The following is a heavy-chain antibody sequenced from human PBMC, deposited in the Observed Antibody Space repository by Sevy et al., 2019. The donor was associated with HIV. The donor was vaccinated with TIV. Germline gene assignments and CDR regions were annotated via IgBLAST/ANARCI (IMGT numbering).Heavy chain of an antibody. CDR2: ISSSGSTI. V-gene: IGHV3-48*02. D-gene: IGHD5-18*01. CDR3: AGARGYSSLYGLDV. CDR1: GFTFNTYS. J-gene: IGHJ6*02. Sequence: GGSLRLSCAASGFTFNTYSVNWVRQAPGKGLEWVSYISSSGSTIYYADSVKGRFTISSDNAKNSLYLQMNSLRDEDTAVYFCAGARGYSSLYGLDVWGQGTTVTVAS.